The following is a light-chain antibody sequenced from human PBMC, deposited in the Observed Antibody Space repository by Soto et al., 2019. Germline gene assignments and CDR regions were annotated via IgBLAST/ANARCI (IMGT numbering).Light chain of an antibody. V-gene: IGLV2-14*01. J-gene: IGLJ3*02. CDR1: SSDVGGYNY. CDR2: EVS. Sequence: QSALTQPASVSGSPGQSTTISCTGTSSDVGGYNYVSWYQHHPGKAPKLLIYEVSNRPSGLSNRFSGSKSGNTASLTISGLQAEDEADYYCSSYTGTSSWVFGGGTKLTVL. CDR3: SSYTGTSSWV.